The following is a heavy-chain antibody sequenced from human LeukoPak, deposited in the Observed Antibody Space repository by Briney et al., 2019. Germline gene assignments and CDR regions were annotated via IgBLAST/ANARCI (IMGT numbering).Heavy chain of an antibody. Sequence: SETLSLTCAVYGGSFSGYYWSWIRQPPGKGLEWIGEINHSGSTNYNPSLKSRVTISVDTSKNQFSLKLSSVTAADTAVYYCARGRADVLLWFGESSFDYWGQGTLVTVSS. CDR3: ARGRADVLLWFGESSFDY. J-gene: IGHJ4*02. D-gene: IGHD3-10*01. V-gene: IGHV4-34*01. CDR2: INHSGST. CDR1: GGSFSGYY.